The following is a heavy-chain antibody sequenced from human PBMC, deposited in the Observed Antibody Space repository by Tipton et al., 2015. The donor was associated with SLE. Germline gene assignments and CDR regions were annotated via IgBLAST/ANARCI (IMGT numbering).Heavy chain of an antibody. D-gene: IGHD3-10*01. V-gene: IGHV3-23*01. J-gene: IGHJ4*02. Sequence: GSLRLSCAASGFTFSSYAMSSVRQAPGKGLEWVSAISGSGGSTYYADSVKGRFTISRDNSKNTLYLQMNSLRAEDTAVYYCAKDSLLWFGETGDYWGQGTLVTVSS. CDR3: AKDSLLWFGETGDY. CDR1: GFTFSSYA. CDR2: ISGSGGST.